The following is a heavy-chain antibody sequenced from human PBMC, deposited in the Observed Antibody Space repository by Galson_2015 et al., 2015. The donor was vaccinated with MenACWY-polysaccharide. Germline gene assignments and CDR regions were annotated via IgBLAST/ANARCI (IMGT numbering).Heavy chain of an antibody. CDR2: IYYSGST. V-gene: IGHV4-59*12. CDR3: ARDTTDYAMDV. CDR1: GGSISSYY. J-gene: IGHJ6*02. Sequence: ETLSLTCTVSGGSISSYYWSWIRQPPGKGLEWIGYIYYSGSTNYNPSLKSRVTISVDTSKNQFSLKLSSVTAADTAVYYCARDTTDYAMDVWGQGTTVTVSS. D-gene: IGHD1-1*01.